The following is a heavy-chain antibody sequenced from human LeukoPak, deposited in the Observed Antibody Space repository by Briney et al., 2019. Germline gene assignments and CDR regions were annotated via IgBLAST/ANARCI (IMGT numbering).Heavy chain of an antibody. CDR2: IYYSGTT. Sequence: SETLSLTCTVSGGSISSNYWSWIRQPPGTGLEWIGYIYYSGTTNYNPSLKSRVTISVDTSKNQFSLKLSSVTAADTAVYYCARLWDSNYFNYWGQGTLVTVSS. J-gene: IGHJ4*02. V-gene: IGHV4-59*08. CDR3: ARLWDSNYFNY. D-gene: IGHD4-11*01. CDR1: GGSISSNY.